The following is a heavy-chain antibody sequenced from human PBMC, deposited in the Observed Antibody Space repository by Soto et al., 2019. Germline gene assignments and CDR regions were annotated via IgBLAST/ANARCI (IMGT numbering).Heavy chain of an antibody. J-gene: IGHJ6*02. Sequence: PSETLSLTCTVSGDSISRDSYYWGWIRQPPGKGLEWIGSVYYSGSTYYSPSFQSRITISVDTSKNQFSLKMTSVTAADTAVYYCARHCSSGWIHHYRLAVWGLGTTVTVSS. CDR1: GDSISRDSYY. D-gene: IGHD6-19*01. V-gene: IGHV4-39*01. CDR3: ARHCSSGWIHHYRLAV. CDR2: VYYSGST.